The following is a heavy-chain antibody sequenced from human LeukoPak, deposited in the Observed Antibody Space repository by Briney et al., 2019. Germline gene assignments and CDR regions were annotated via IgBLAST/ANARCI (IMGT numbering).Heavy chain of an antibody. V-gene: IGHV3-30*18. CDR3: AKDQYYDILTGYSPLDY. Sequence: GRSLRLSCAASGFTFSSYGMHWVRQAPGKGLEWVAVISYDGSNKYYADSVKGRFTISRDNAKNSLYLQMNSLRAEDTAVYYCAKDQYYDILTGYSPLDYWGQGTLVTVSS. D-gene: IGHD3-9*01. CDR2: ISYDGSNK. CDR1: GFTFSSYG. J-gene: IGHJ4*02.